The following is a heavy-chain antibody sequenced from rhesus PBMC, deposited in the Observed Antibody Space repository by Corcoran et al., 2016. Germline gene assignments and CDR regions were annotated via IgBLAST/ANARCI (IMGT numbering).Heavy chain of an antibody. D-gene: IGHD3-28*01. J-gene: IGHJ4*01. Sequence: QVQLQESGPGVVKPSETLSLTCAVSGYSISSGYDWSWIRQPPGKGREWIGVIYVSSGITNYNPAIQNRVTISKDTSKNQFSLKLSSVTAADAAVYYGARAGDSGYYFVDYWGQGVLVTVSS. CDR1: GYSISSGYD. CDR2: IYVSSGIT. CDR3: ARAGDSGYYFVDY. V-gene: IGHV4-76*01.